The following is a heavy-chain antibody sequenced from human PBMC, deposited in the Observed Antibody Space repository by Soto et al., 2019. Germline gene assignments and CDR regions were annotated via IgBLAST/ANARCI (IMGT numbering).Heavy chain of an antibody. Sequence: QVQLVQSGAEVKKPGSSVKVSCKASGGTFSSYAISWVRQAPGQGLEWMGGIIPIFGTANYAQKFQGRVTLAADESTSTAYMELSSLRSEDTAVDYWAGSMVRGVIIRPPGLDSWGQGTLVTVSS. D-gene: IGHD3-10*01. CDR2: IIPIFGTA. CDR3: AGSMVRGVIIRPPGLDS. V-gene: IGHV1-69*01. J-gene: IGHJ4*02. CDR1: GGTFSSYA.